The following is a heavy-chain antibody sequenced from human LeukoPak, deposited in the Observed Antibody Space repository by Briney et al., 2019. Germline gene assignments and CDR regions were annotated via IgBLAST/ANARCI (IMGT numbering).Heavy chain of an antibody. Sequence: GGSLRLSCAASGFTFSSYSIIWVRQAPGKGLEWVSSISSSSSYIYYADSVKGRFTISRDNAKNSLYLQMNSLRAEDTAVYYCAGNYYGSGSYYSEDRYWGQGTLVTVSS. CDR1: GFTFSSYS. D-gene: IGHD3-10*01. CDR3: AGNYYGSGSYYSEDRY. V-gene: IGHV3-21*04. J-gene: IGHJ4*02. CDR2: ISSSSSYI.